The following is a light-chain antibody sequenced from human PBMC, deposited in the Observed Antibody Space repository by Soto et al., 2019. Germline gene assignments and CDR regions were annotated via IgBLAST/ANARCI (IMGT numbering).Light chain of an antibody. CDR1: QSVDIN. V-gene: IGKV3-15*01. CDR3: QQYNTYST. Sequence: EIVLTQSPATLSVSPGGRVTLSCRASQSVDINLAWYQQKPGQAPRLLIYGASTRATDMSGTFSGRGSGTEFTLTISNVRPDDFATYYCQQYNTYSTFGRGTKVDIK. CDR2: GAS. J-gene: IGKJ1*01.